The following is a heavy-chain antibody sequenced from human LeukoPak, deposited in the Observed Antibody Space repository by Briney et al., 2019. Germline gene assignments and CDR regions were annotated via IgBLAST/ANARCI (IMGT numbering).Heavy chain of an antibody. CDR2: IYSGGSI. V-gene: IGHV3-66*01. CDR3: ARERSYGDYDYFDY. CDR1: GFTVNTNY. D-gene: IGHD4-17*01. Sequence: GGSLRLSCAASGFTVNTNYMSWVRQAPGKGLEWVSIIYSGGSIYYADSVKGRFTISRDNSKNTLYLQMNSLRAEDTAVYFCARERSYGDYDYFDYWGQGALVTVSS. J-gene: IGHJ4*02.